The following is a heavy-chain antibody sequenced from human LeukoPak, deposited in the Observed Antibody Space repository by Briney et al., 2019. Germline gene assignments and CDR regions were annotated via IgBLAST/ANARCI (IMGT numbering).Heavy chain of an antibody. CDR2: INPSGGST. J-gene: IGHJ5*02. V-gene: IGHV1-46*01. D-gene: IGHD4-17*01. CDR1: GGTFSSYA. CDR3: ARDHDYGDYVPDTNWFDP. Sequence: ASVKVSCKASGGTFSSYAISWVRQAPGQGLEWMGIINPSGGSTSYAQKFQGRVTMTRDTSTSTVYMELSSLRSEDTAVYYCARDHDYGDYVPDTNWFDPWGQGTLVTVSS.